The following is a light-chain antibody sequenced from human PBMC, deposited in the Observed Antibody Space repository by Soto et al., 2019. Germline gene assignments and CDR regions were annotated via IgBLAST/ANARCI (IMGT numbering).Light chain of an antibody. CDR2: KAS. CDR1: QSINNW. Sequence: DIQMTQSPSTLSASVGDRVTITCRASQSINNWLAWYQQKPRKAPKLLIYKASTLESGVPSRFSGSGSGTEFTLTISSLQPDDFATYYCQQYNRYSWTFGQGTNVEIK. J-gene: IGKJ1*01. CDR3: QQYNRYSWT. V-gene: IGKV1-5*03.